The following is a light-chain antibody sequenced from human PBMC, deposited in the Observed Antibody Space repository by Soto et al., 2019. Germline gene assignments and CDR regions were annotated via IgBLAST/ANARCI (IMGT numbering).Light chain of an antibody. CDR2: GVS. CDR3: HQFASSPQT. J-gene: IGKJ1*01. V-gene: IGKV3-20*01. CDR1: QSVSSF. Sequence: EIVLTQSPGTLSLSPGERATLSCRASQSVSSFLAWYQQKPGQAPRLLIYGVSSRATGIPDRFSGIGSGTDFTLTVSSLEPEDFAVYYCHQFASSPQTFGQGTKVEIK.